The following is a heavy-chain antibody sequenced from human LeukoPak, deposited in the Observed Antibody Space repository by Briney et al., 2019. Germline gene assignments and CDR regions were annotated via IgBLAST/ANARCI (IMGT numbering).Heavy chain of an antibody. CDR1: GLTFSGYS. CDR3: AKDAAGPEY. J-gene: IGHJ4*02. CDR2: ISASGGDT. V-gene: IGHV3-23*01. D-gene: IGHD6-13*01. Sequence: GGSLRLSCVVSGLTFSGYSMSWVRQAPGKGLEWVSGISASGGDTWYPDSVKGRFTISRDNPKNTLFLQMNSLRVEDTAIYYCAKDAAGPEYWGQGTRVTVSS.